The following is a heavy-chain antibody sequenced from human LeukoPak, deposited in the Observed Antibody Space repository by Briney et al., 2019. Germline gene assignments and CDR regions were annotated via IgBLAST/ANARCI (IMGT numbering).Heavy chain of an antibody. CDR3: ARVPVVYYGSGSYAFDI. CDR2: ISAYNGTT. V-gene: IGHV1-18*01. J-gene: IGHJ3*02. CDR1: GYTFTSYG. Sequence: ASVKVSCKASGYTFTSYGISWVRQAPGQGLEWMGWISAYNGTTNYAQKLQGRVTMTTDTSTSTAYMELRSLRSDDTAVYYCARVPVVYYGSGSYAFDIWGQGTMVTVSS. D-gene: IGHD3-10*01.